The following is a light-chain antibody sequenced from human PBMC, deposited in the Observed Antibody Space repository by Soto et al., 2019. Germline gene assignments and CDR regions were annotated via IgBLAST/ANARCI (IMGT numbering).Light chain of an antibody. CDR1: QDIRKN. CDR3: QQYDELIT. J-gene: IGKJ4*01. V-gene: IGKV1-33*01. Sequence: DIQMTQSPSSLSAYVGDRVTITCQASQDIRKNLNWYQQKPGKAPKLLIYGASNLETGVPSRFSGSGSGTDFTLTIISLQPEDISTYYCQQYDELITFGGGTKLEIK. CDR2: GAS.